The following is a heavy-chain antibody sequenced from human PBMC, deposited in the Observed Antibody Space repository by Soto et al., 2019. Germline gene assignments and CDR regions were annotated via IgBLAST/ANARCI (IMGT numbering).Heavy chain of an antibody. D-gene: IGHD3-10*02. V-gene: IGHV1-2*04. CDR3: ARDTVRGVNYYYGMDV. CDR1: GYTFTGYY. J-gene: IGHJ6*02. CDR2: INPNSGGT. Sequence: QVQLVQSGAEVKKPGASVKVSCKASGYTFTGYYMHWVRQAPGQGLEWMGWINPNSGGTNYAQKCQGWVTMTRDTSISTAYKELSRLRSDDTAVYYCARDTVRGVNYYYGMDVWGQGTTVTVSS.